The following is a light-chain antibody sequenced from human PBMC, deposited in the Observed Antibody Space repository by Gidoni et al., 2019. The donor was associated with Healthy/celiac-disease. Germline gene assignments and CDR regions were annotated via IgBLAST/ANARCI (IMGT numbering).Light chain of an antibody. Sequence: QSALTQPASVSGSPGQSITISCTGTSSDVGSYNLVSWYPQHPGKAPTLMIYEASKRPSGVSNRFSGSKSGNTASLTISGLQVEDEADYYCCSYAGSSTWVFGGGTKLTVL. CDR3: CSYAGSSTWV. CDR1: SSDVGSYNL. J-gene: IGLJ3*02. CDR2: EAS. V-gene: IGLV2-23*01.